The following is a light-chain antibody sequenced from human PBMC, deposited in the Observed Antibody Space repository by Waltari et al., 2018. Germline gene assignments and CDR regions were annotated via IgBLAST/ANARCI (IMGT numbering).Light chain of an antibody. CDR1: ISDVGGYDY. CDR3: SSYAGSNTVV. CDR2: EVN. J-gene: IGLJ2*01. V-gene: IGLV2-8*01. Sequence: QSALTQPPSASGSPGQSVTISCTGTISDVGGYDYVSWYQQHPGKAPKVMICEVNKRPSGVPDRFSGSKSGSTASLTVSGLQADDEAAYYCSSYAGSNTVVFGGGTKLTVL.